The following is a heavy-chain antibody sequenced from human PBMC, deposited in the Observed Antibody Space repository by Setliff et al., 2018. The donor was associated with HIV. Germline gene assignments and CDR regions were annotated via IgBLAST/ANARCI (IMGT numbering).Heavy chain of an antibody. CDR2: IYYSGST. J-gene: IGHJ4*02. D-gene: IGHD1-1*01. CDR1: SGSVNNYW. CDR3: ARDLRGTQSSDY. Sequence: NPSETLSLTCNVSSGSVNNYWWTWIRQPPGKGLEWIGYIYYSGSTNYNPSLKSRVTISVDTSKNQFSLKLRSVTAADTAVYYCARDLRGTQSSDYWGQGTLVTVSS. V-gene: IGHV4-59*02.